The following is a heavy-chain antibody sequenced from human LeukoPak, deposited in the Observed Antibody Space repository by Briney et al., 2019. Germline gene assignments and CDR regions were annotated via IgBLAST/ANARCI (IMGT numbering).Heavy chain of an antibody. CDR1: GGSISSNSYY. V-gene: IGHV4-39*07. D-gene: IGHD3-22*01. Sequence: SETLSLTCTVSGGSISSNSYYWGWIRQPPGKGLEGFGSIYYSGSTYYNPSLNIRVTISVDTSKNQFSLNLRSVTAADTAVYYCAREILYDSTGYYLWGQGTLVTVSS. J-gene: IGHJ4*02. CDR3: AREILYDSTGYYL. CDR2: IYYSGST.